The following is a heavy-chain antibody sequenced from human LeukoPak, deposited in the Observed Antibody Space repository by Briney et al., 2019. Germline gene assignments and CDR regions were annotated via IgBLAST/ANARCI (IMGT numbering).Heavy chain of an antibody. CDR1: GFTFSSYG. V-gene: IGHV3-30*18. CDR3: AKGMVRGAIDY. J-gene: IGHJ4*02. Sequence: GGSLRLSCAASGFTFSSYGMHWVRQAPGKGLEWVAVISYDGSNKYYAESVKGRFTISRDNSKNTLYLQMNSLRAEDTAVYYCAKGMVRGAIDYWGQGTLVTVSS. CDR2: ISYDGSNK. D-gene: IGHD3-10*01.